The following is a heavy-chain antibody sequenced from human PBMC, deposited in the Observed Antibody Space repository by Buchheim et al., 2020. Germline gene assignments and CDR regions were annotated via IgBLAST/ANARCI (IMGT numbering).Heavy chain of an antibody. CDR2: INPSGGST. Sequence: QVQLVQSGAEVKKPGASVKVSCKASGYTFTSYYMHWVRQAPGQGLEWMGIINPSGGSTSYAQKFQGRVTMTRDTSTSTAYMELSSLRSEDTAVYYCARVAFYYDSSGSLLTGAFDIWGQGT. CDR3: ARVAFYYDSSGSLLTGAFDI. D-gene: IGHD3-22*01. J-gene: IGHJ3*02. V-gene: IGHV1-46*01. CDR1: GYTFTSYY.